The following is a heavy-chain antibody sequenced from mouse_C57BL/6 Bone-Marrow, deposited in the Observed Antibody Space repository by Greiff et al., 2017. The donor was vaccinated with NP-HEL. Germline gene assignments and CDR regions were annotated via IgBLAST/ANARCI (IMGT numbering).Heavy chain of an antibody. Sequence: VQLQQSGAELVKPGASVKMSCKASGYTFTTYPIEWMKQNHGKSLEWIGNFHPYNDDTKYNEKFKGKATLTVEKSSSTVYLELSRLTSDDSAVYYRGRGNFYEYDGLDHRGQGTPPTGPS. J-gene: IGHJ2*01. D-gene: IGHD2-4*01. V-gene: IGHV1-47*01. CDR3: GRGNFYEYDGLDH. CDR2: FHPYNDDT. CDR1: GYTFTTYP.